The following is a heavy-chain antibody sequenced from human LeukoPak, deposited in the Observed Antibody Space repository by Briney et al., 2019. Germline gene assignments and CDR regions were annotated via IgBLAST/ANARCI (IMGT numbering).Heavy chain of an antibody. CDR2: IWYDGSNK. D-gene: IGHD3-22*01. CDR1: GFTFSSYG. J-gene: IGHJ3*02. Sequence: AGGSLRLSRAASGFTFSSYGMHWVRQAPGKGLEWVAVIWYDGSNKYYADSVKGRFTISRDNSKNTLYLQMNSLRAEDTAVYYCAIDGWPYYYDSSAPKIWGQGTMVTVSS. CDR3: AIDGWPYYYDSSAPKI. V-gene: IGHV3-33*01.